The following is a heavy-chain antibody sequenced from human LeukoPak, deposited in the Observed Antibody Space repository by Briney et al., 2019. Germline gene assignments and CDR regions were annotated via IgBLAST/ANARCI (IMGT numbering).Heavy chain of an antibody. CDR2: ISYDGSNK. Sequence: GGSLRLSCSASGYTLSSYAMQWVRQAPGKVREWVAVISYDGSNKYYADSVTGRFPISRDNSKNTLYLQMNSLRAEDTAVYYCARDRRSSSWGFDPWGQGTLVTVSS. CDR3: ARDRRSSSWGFDP. CDR1: GYTLSSYA. J-gene: IGHJ5*02. D-gene: IGHD6-13*01. V-gene: IGHV3-30-3*01.